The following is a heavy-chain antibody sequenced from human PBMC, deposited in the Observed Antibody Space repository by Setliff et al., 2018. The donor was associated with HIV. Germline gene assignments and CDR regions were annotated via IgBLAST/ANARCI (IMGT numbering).Heavy chain of an antibody. Sequence: PSETLSLTCTVSGDSINTHYWSWIRQPPGKGLEWIGCISHSGNTNFNPSLNSRVTISLDTSKNQFSLRLTSLTAADTAIYYCARSTVGAGASFPWGRGILVTSPQ. D-gene: IGHD1-26*01. J-gene: IGHJ5*02. CDR3: ARSTVGAGASFP. CDR1: GDSINTHY. CDR2: ISHSGNT. V-gene: IGHV4-59*11.